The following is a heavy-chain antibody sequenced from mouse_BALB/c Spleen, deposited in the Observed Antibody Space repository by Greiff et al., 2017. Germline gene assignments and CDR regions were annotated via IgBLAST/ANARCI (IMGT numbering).Heavy chain of an antibody. D-gene: IGHD1-1*01. CDR1: GYTFTSYY. Sequence: QVQLQQPGAELVKPGASVKLSCKASGYTFTSYYMYWVKQRPGQGLEWIGGINPSNGGTNFNEKFKSKATLTVDKSSSTAYMQLSSLTSEDSAVYYCTRGGLLRAMDYWGQGTSVTVSS. V-gene: IGHV1S81*02. CDR3: TRGGLLRAMDY. CDR2: INPSNGGT. J-gene: IGHJ4*01.